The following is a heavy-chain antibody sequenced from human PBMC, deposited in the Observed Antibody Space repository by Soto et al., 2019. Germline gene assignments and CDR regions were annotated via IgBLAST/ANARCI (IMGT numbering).Heavy chain of an antibody. CDR2: INPSGGST. Sequence: ASVKVSCKASGYTFTSYGIIWVRQDPGQGIEWMGIINPSGGSTSYAQKFQGRVTMTRDTSTSTVYMELSSLRSEDTAVYYCARAYLEAGYCSGGICYAFDIWGQGTMVTVS. D-gene: IGHD2-15*01. V-gene: IGHV1-46*01. CDR1: GYTFTSYG. J-gene: IGHJ3*02. CDR3: ARAYLEAGYCSGGICYAFDI.